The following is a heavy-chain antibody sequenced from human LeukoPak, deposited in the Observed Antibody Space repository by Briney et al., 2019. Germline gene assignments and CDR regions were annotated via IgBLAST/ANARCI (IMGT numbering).Heavy chain of an antibody. CDR1: GGSINNYW. CDR3: ARLVLCSSYYYYGMDV. D-gene: IGHD2-21*01. CDR2: IYRGETT. V-gene: IGHV4-4*09. J-gene: IGHJ6*02. Sequence: SETLSLTCSVSGGSINNYWWSWIRQPPGKGLEWIGYIYRGETTNYNPSLKSRVTISVDTSKNQFSLKLSSVTAADTAVYYCARLVLCSSYYYYGMDVWGQGTTVTVSS.